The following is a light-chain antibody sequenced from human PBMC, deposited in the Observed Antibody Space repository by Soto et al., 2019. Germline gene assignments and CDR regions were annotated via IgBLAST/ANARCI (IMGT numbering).Light chain of an antibody. CDR3: QSYDSSLSAWV. CDR2: SNN. J-gene: IGLJ3*02. Sequence: QSALAQPPSVSGAPGQRVTISCTGSSSNIGAGYDVHWYQQLPGTVPKLLIYSNNNRPSGVPDRFSGSKSGASASLAITGLQAEDETVYYCQSYDSSLSAWVFGGGTKLTVL. V-gene: IGLV1-40*01. CDR1: SSNIGAGYD.